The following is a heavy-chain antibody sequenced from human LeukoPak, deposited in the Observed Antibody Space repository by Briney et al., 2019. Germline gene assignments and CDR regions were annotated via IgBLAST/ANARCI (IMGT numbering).Heavy chain of an antibody. CDR2: IHYSGTN. D-gene: IGHD3-3*01. Sequence: SETLSLTCTVSGGSISSYYWNWIRQPPGKGLEWIGYIHYSGTNYYNPALKSRVTISVDTSKSQFSLKLSSVTAADTAVYYCARDRTDSYYDFWSGYHTRYYYYYMDVWGKGTTVTVSS. V-gene: IGHV4-59*01. J-gene: IGHJ6*03. CDR1: GGSISSYY. CDR3: ARDRTDSYYDFWSGYHTRYYYYYMDV.